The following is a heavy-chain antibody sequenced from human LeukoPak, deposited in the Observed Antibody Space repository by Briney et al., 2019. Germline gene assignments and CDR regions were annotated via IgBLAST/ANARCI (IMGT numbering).Heavy chain of an antibody. J-gene: IGHJ6*03. CDR2: IYYSGST. CDR1: GGSISSHY. D-gene: IGHD6-19*01. V-gene: IGHV4-59*11. Sequence: SETLSLTCTVSGGSISSHYWSWIRQPPGKGLEWIGYIYYSGSTNYNPSLKSRVTISVGTSKNQFSLKLSSVTAADTAVYYCARAHTGYSSGWLAPDYYYYYMDVWGKGTTVTVSS. CDR3: ARAHTGYSSGWLAPDYYYYYMDV.